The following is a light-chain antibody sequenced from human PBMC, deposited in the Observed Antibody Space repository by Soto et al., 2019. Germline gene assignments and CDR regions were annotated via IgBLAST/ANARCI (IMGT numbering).Light chain of an antibody. Sequence: SYELTQPSSVSVSPGQTARITCSGDVLAKKYARWFQQKPGQAPVLVIYKDSERPSGIPERFSGSSSGTTVTLTISGAQVEDEADYYCYSAGDNNYVFGTGTKLTVL. J-gene: IGLJ1*01. CDR1: VLAKKY. CDR2: KDS. CDR3: YSAGDNNYV. V-gene: IGLV3-27*01.